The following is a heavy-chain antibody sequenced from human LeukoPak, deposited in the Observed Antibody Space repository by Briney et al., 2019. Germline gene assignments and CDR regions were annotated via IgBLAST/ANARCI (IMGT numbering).Heavy chain of an antibody. CDR1: GYTFTIYG. V-gene: IGHV1-18*01. J-gene: IGHJ4*02. CDR2: ISAYNGNT. CDR3: ARYCSGGSCYHRVDY. Sequence: ASVNVSCKASGYTFTIYGISWVRQVPGQGLEWMGWISAYNGNTNYAQKLQGRVTMTTDTSTSTAYMELRSLRSDDTAVYYCARYCSGGSCYHRVDYWGQGTLVTVSS. D-gene: IGHD2-15*01.